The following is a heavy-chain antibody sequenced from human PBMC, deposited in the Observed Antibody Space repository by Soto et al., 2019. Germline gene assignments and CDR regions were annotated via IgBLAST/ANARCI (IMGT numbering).Heavy chain of an antibody. D-gene: IGHD2-2*01. CDR2: INHSGST. J-gene: IGHJ4*02. V-gene: IGHV4-34*01. CDR3: ARLEASYAVGDYFDY. Sequence: SSETLSLTCAVYGGSFSGYYWSWIRQPPGKGLEWIGEINHSGSTNYNPSLKSRVTISVDTSKNQFSLKLSSVTAADTAVYYCARLEASYAVGDYFDYWGQGTLVTVSS. CDR1: GGSFSGYY.